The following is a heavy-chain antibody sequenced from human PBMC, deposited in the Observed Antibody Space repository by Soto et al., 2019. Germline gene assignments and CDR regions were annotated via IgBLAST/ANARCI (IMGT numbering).Heavy chain of an antibody. D-gene: IGHD4-17*01. CDR3: AKDKSTGEYSYYRYMDV. CDR2: ISWNSGQL. CDR1: GFNFENYA. V-gene: IGHV3-9*01. J-gene: IGHJ6*03. Sequence: EVLLVESGGGLVQPDRPLRLSCAASGFNFENYAMHWVRQPPGKGLEWVSGISWNSGQLDYAGSVRGRFTNSRDNGKNSLYLEMNSLRPDDTALYFCAKDKSTGEYSYYRYMDVWGRGTTVIVSS.